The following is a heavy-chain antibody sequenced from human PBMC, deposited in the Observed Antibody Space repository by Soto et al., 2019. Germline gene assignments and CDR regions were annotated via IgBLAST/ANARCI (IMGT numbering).Heavy chain of an antibody. Sequence: LSLTWAVYSRSFRDYYWTWIRQPPGKGLEFIGEINHSGTTHYNPSLKSRVTISVDTSKNHFSLKMNSVTAADTAVYYCARSPKYNDFPYYFDFCGQGTLVPLSA. J-gene: IGHJ4*02. D-gene: IGHD3-22*01. CDR2: INHSGTT. V-gene: IGHV4-34*01. CDR3: ARSPKYNDFPYYFDF. CDR1: SRSFRDYY.